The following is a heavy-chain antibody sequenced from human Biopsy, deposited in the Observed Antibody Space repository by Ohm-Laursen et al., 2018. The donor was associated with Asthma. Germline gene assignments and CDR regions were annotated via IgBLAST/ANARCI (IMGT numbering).Heavy chain of an antibody. V-gene: IGHV1-69*13. CDR3: ARKAGSCISRTCYSLDF. CDR1: GGTFNTYV. Sequence: ASVKVSCKSLGGTFNTYVIGWVRQAPGQGLEWMGGINSVFGTTTYPQKFQDRVTITADDSTSTVYMELSSLRSEDTAVYYCARKAGSCISRTCYSLDFWGQGALSPSPQ. CDR2: INSVFGTT. J-gene: IGHJ4*02. D-gene: IGHD2-2*01.